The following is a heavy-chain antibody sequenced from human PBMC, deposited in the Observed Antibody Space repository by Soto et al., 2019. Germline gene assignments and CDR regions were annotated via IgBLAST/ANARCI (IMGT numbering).Heavy chain of an antibody. CDR2: IIPIFGST. V-gene: IGHV1-69*01. D-gene: IGHD1-26*01. J-gene: IGHJ6*02. CDR1: RDTFSNYA. Sequence: QVQLVQSGAEVKKPGSSVKVSCKASRDTFSNYAINWVRQAPGQGLEWMGGIIPIFGSTKYAEKFQGRVTIIADESTSTAYMELSSLRFEDPAVYYCARGETYLGVWGQGTTVTVSS. CDR3: ARGETYLGV.